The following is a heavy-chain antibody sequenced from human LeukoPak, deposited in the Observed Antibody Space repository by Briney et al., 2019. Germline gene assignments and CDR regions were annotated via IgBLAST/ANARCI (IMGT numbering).Heavy chain of an antibody. V-gene: IGHV3-7*01. Sequence: GGSLRLSCEASGFTFKAYLMSWVRQAPGTGLEWVANIQQDGSEKNYVDSVKGRFTISRDNARNSLYLEMNSLRAEDTAVYYCARLRYTYGKNFDYWGQGTLVTVSS. J-gene: IGHJ4*02. CDR1: GFTFKAYL. D-gene: IGHD5-18*01. CDR2: IQQDGSEK. CDR3: ARLRYTYGKNFDY.